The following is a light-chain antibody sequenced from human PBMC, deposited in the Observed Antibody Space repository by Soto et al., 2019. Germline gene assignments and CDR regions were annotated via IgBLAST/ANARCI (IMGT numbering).Light chain of an antibody. V-gene: IGLV2-14*01. Sequence: QSVLTQPASVSGSPGQSITISCTGTSSDVGGYNYVSWYQQYPGKAPKLMIYDVSNRPSGVSNRFSGSKSGNTASLTISGLQADDEADYYCSSYRSSSTPCVFGTGTKVTVL. CDR3: SSYRSSSTPCV. CDR1: SSDVGGYNY. J-gene: IGLJ1*01. CDR2: DVS.